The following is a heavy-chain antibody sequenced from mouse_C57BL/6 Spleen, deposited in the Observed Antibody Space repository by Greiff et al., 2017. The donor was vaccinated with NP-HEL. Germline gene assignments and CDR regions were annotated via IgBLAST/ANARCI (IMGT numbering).Heavy chain of an antibody. CDR3: ARGRYYSNYAFDY. Sequence: EVQLQQSGPELVKPGASVKISCKASGYSFTGYYMNWVKQSPEKSLEWIGEINPSTGGTTYNQKFKAKATLTVDISSSTAYMQLKSLTSEDSAVYYCARGRYYSNYAFDYWGQGTLVTVSA. V-gene: IGHV1-42*01. J-gene: IGHJ3*01. CDR2: INPSTGGT. CDR1: GYSFTGYY. D-gene: IGHD2-5*01.